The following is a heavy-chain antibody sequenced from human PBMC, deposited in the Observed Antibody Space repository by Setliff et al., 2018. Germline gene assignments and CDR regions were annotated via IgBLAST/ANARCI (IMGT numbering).Heavy chain of an antibody. CDR3: VRHPYYDSSGYYSYFDY. D-gene: IGHD3-22*01. J-gene: IGHJ4*02. V-gene: IGHV5-51*01. CDR1: GYTFSRYW. CDR2: IYPSDSHT. Sequence: GESLKISCKASGYTFSRYWIGWVRQMPGKGLEWLGIIYPSDSHTRYSPSFQGQVTISADTSIATAYLHWTSLKASDTAMYYCVRHPYYDSSGYYSYFDYWGQGALVTVSS.